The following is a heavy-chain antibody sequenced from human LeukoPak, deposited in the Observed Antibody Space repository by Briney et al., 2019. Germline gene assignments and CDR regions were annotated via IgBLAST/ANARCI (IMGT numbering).Heavy chain of an antibody. CDR2: IIPIFGTA. CDR1: GGTFSSYA. J-gene: IGHJ6*03. Sequence: GASVKVSCKASGGTFSSYAISWVRQPPGQGLEWMGGIIPIFGTANYAQKFQGRVTITADESTSTAYMELSSLRSEDTAVYYCAILRSGYSADYYYYYYMDVWGKGTTVTVSS. D-gene: IGHD3-22*01. CDR3: AILRSGYSADYYYYYYMDV. V-gene: IGHV1-69*13.